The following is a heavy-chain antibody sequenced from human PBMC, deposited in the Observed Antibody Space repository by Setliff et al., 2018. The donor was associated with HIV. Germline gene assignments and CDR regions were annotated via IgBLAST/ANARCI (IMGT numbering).Heavy chain of an antibody. V-gene: IGHV3-30*12. CDR2: ITHDGSSK. D-gene: IGHD6-13*01. J-gene: IGHJ5*02. CDR1: GVTFSSYS. CDR3: ARDGTAAAPTWFDP. Sequence: GGSLRLSCAASGVTFSSYSMNWVRQAPGKGLEWVAVITHDGSSKYYADSVKGRFTISRDNSKNTLYLQMNSLRAEDTAVYYCARDGTAAAPTWFDPWGQGTLVTVSS.